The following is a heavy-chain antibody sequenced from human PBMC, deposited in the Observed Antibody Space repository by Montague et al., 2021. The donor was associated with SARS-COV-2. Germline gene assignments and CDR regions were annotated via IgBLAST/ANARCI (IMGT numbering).Heavy chain of an antibody. CDR2: FYSVGST. Sequence: SETLSLTCTVSGASVASSYWGWIRQSPGKGLEWIGYFYSVGSTDYNPSLKSRATISGDTSKNQFSLKVSSVTAADTAVYYCARETMTAGAFDIWGQGTMVTVSS. J-gene: IGHJ3*02. CDR3: ARETMTAGAFDI. V-gene: IGHV4-59*02. D-gene: IGHD6-13*01. CDR1: GASVASSY.